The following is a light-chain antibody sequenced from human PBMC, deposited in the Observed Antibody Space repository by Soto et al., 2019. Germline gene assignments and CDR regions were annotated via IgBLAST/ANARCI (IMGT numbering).Light chain of an antibody. CDR3: NSYTTSSPYV. CDR1: SSDVGGYNY. CDR2: DVS. Sequence: QSVLTQPASVSGSPGQSITISCTGTSSDVGGYNYVSWYQQHPGKAPKLMIYDVSNRPSGVSNRFSGSKSGNTASLTISGLQAEDEADYYCNSYTTSSPYVCGTGTKVT. J-gene: IGLJ1*01. V-gene: IGLV2-14*01.